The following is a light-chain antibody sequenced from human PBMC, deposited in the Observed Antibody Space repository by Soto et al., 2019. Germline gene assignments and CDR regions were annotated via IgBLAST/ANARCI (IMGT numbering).Light chain of an antibody. CDR2: DAS. Sequence: IVLTQSPGTLSLSPGERATLSCRASQSLGTNYLAWYQQKPGQAPRLLIYDASRRATGIPDRFSGSGSGADFTLTISRLEPEDFAVYYCQQYAYPPPHTFGQGTKLEIK. CDR1: QSLGTNY. V-gene: IGKV3-20*01. J-gene: IGKJ2*01. CDR3: QQYAYPPPHT.